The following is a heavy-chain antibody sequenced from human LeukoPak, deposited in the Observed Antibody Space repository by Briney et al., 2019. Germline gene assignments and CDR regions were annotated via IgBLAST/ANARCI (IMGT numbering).Heavy chain of an antibody. Sequence: GGSLRLSCAASGFTFSSYSMNWVRQAPGKGLEWVSSISSSSSYIYYADSVKGRFTISRDNAKNSLYLQMNNLRAEDTAVYYCAKGGKWDVTPFAYWGQGTLVTVSS. CDR2: ISSSSSYI. D-gene: IGHD1-26*01. J-gene: IGHJ4*02. V-gene: IGHV3-21*01. CDR3: AKGGKWDVTPFAY. CDR1: GFTFSSYS.